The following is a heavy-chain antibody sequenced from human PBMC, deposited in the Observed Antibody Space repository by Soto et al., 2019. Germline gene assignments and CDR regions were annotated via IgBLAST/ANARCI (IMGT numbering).Heavy chain of an antibody. V-gene: IGHV4-4*07. CDR1: GASISGFY. J-gene: IGHJ5*02. CDR2: IYPTGTT. D-gene: IGHD1-1*01. Sequence: QVQLQESGPGLGKPSATLSLTCTVSGASISGFYRSWIRKSAGKGLEWIGRIYPTGTTDYNPSPKSRVMMSVDTSKKQFSLKLRSVTAADTAVYYCVRDGTKTLRDWFDPWGQGISVTVSS. CDR3: VRDGTKTLRDWFDP.